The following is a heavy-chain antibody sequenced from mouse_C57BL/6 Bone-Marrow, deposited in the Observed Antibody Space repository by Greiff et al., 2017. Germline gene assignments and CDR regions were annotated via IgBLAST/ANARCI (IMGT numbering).Heavy chain of an antibody. D-gene: IGHD4-1*01. V-gene: IGHV1-59*01. CDR2: IDPSDSYT. J-gene: IGHJ3*01. Sequence: VQLQQPGAELVRPGPSVKLSCKASGYTFTSYWMHWVKQRPGQGLEWIGVIDPSDSYTNYNQKFKGKATLTVDTSSSTAYMQLSSLTSEDSAVYYCARRGTGTGFAYWGQGTLVTVSA. CDR3: ARRGTGTGFAY. CDR1: GYTFTSYW.